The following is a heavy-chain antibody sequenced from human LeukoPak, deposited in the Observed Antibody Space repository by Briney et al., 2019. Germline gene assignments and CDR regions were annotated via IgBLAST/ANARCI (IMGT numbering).Heavy chain of an antibody. CDR3: ATRNNLEY. Sequence: HPGGSLRLSCTVSGFTVSGHWMNWVRQAPGKGLEWVANIKYDGTEKHYVASVEGRFTISRVNAKESVYLQMSNLRAEDTAVYYCATRNNLEYWGQGILVTVSS. V-gene: IGHV3-7*01. CDR2: IKYDGTEK. CDR1: GFTVSGHW. J-gene: IGHJ4*02.